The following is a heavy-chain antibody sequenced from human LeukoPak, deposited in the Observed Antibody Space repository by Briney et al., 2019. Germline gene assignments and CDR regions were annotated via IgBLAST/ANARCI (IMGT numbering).Heavy chain of an antibody. J-gene: IGHJ4*02. Sequence: GGSLRLSCAASGFTFSSYSMNWVRQAPGKGLEWVSSISSSSSYIYYADSVKGRFTISRDNAKNSLYLQMNSLRAEDTAVYYCARDEPYSYGHDYWGQGTLVTVSS. CDR3: ARDEPYSYGHDY. V-gene: IGHV3-21*01. CDR2: ISSSSSYI. CDR1: GFTFSSYS. D-gene: IGHD5-18*01.